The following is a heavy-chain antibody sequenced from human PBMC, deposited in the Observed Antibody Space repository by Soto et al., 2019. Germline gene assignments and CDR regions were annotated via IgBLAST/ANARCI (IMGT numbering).Heavy chain of an antibody. D-gene: IGHD3-16*02. CDR2: IYYSGST. Sequence: SETLSLTCTVSGGSISSSSYYWGWIRQPPGKGLEWIGSIYYSGSTYYNPSLKSRVTISVDTSKNQFSLKLSSVTAADTAVYYCARLPTASDYIWGSYRELYYFDYWGQGTLVTVSS. J-gene: IGHJ4*02. V-gene: IGHV4-39*01. CDR1: GGSISSSSYY. CDR3: ARLPTASDYIWGSYRELYYFDY.